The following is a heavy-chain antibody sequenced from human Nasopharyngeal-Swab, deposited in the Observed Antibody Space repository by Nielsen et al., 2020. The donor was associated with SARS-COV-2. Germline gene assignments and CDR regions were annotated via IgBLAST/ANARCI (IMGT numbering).Heavy chain of an antibody. Sequence: GGSLRLSCAASGFTFSSYEMNWVRQAPGKRLEWVSYISSGGSTIYYADSVKGRFTISRDNAKNSLYLQMNSLRAEDTAVYYCARVAVTYYFDYWGQGTLVTVSS. J-gene: IGHJ4*02. CDR3: ARVAVTYYFDY. V-gene: IGHV3-48*03. D-gene: IGHD2-21*02. CDR1: GFTFSSYE. CDR2: ISSGGSTI.